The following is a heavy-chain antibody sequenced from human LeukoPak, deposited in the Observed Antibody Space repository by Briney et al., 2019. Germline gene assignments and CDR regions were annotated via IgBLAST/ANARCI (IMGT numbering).Heavy chain of an antibody. J-gene: IGHJ6*02. Sequence: SETLSLTCAVYGGSFSGYYWSWIRQPPGKGLEWIGEINHSGSTNYNPSLKSRVTISVDTSKNQFSLKLSSVTAADTAVYYCARGSLSSGWYVPYHYYGMDVWGQGTTVTVSS. D-gene: IGHD6-19*01. CDR1: GGSFSGYY. V-gene: IGHV4-34*01. CDR2: INHSGST. CDR3: ARGSLSSGWYVPYHYYGMDV.